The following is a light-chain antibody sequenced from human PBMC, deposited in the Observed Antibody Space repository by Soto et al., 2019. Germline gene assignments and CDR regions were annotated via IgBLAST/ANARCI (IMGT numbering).Light chain of an antibody. CDR2: GAS. CDR1: QSVSSN. J-gene: IGKJ1*01. V-gene: IGKV3-15*01. Sequence: EIVMTQSPATLSVSPGERATLSCRASQSVSSNLAWYQHKPGQAPRLLIYGASTRATGIPARFSGSGSGTEFTLTISSLQSEDFAVYYFQHYNNWPRTFGQGTKVEIK. CDR3: QHYNNWPRT.